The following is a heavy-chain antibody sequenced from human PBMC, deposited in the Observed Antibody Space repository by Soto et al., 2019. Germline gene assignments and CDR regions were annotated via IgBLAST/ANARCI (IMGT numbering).Heavy chain of an antibody. CDR3: AKDDSLEWFFPLDA. J-gene: IGHJ5*02. Sequence: EVHLLESGGGLVQPGGSLRLSCSASGFTFRSYAMSWVRQAPGKGLEWVSGISGGGSDTYYSESVRGRFTISRDNSKNTLYLQMNSLRVEDSAVYFCAKDDSLEWFFPLDAWGQGTLVTVSS. D-gene: IGHD3-3*01. CDR2: ISGGGSDT. V-gene: IGHV3-23*01. CDR1: GFTFRSYA.